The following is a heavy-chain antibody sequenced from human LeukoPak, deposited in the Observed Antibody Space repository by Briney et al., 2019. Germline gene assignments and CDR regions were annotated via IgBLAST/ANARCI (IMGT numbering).Heavy chain of an antibody. J-gene: IGHJ2*01. Sequence: SVKVSCKASGGTFSSYAISWVRQAPGQGLEWMGGIIPIFGTANYAQKFQGRVTITADKSTSTAYMELSSLRSEDTAVYYCARVYYSRSYDYWYFDLWGRGTLVTVSS. CDR3: ARVYYSRSYDYWYFDL. CDR1: GGTFSSYA. CDR2: IIPIFGTA. V-gene: IGHV1-69*06. D-gene: IGHD6-13*01.